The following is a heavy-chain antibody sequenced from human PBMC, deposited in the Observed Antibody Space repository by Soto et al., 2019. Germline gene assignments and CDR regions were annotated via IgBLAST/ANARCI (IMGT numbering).Heavy chain of an antibody. D-gene: IGHD5-12*01. V-gene: IGHV3-74*01. CDR2: INTDGTST. J-gene: IGHJ4*02. Sequence: EVQLVESGGGLVQPGGSLRLSCAASGFTFSSYWLHWVRQAPGKGLEWVSRINTDGTSTSYADSLKGRFTISRDNAKNTLYLQINSLGAEDTAVYYCARGNTGYGNFDYWGQGTLVTVSS. CDR1: GFTFSSYW. CDR3: ARGNTGYGNFDY.